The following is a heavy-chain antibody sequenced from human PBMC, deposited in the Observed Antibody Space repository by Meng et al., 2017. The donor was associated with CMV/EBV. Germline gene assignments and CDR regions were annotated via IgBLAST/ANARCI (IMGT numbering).Heavy chain of an antibody. CDR2: INHSGST. D-gene: IGHD2-15*01. Sequence: QVQPKQWGAGLFKPSETLSLTCAVYGGSFSGYYWSWIRQPPGKGLEWIGEINHSGSTNYNPSLKSRVTISVDTSKNQFSLKLSSVTAADTAVYYCASSLTYPDYWGQGTLVTVSS. V-gene: IGHV4-34*01. J-gene: IGHJ4*02. CDR3: ASSLTYPDY. CDR1: GGSFSGYY.